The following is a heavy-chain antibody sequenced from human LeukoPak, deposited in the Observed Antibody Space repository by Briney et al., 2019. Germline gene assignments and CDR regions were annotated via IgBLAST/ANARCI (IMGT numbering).Heavy chain of an antibody. CDR1: GFTFSSYG. V-gene: IGHV3-30*18. Sequence: GGSLRLSCAASGFTFSSYGMRWVRQAPGKRLEWVAVISYDGSNKYYADSVKGRFTLSRDNSKNTLYLQMNSMRAEDTAVYYCAKDVDCSSTSCYRNYYYYGMDVWGQGTTVTVSS. J-gene: IGHJ6*02. CDR3: AKDVDCSSTSCYRNYYYYGMDV. D-gene: IGHD2-2*02. CDR2: ISYDGSNK.